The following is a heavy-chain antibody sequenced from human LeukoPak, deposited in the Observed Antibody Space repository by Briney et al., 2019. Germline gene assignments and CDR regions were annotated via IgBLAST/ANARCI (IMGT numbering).Heavy chain of an antibody. CDR3: ARGHPYYFDY. V-gene: IGHV4-59*01. J-gene: IGHJ4*02. Sequence: SETLSLTCTVSGGSISSYYWSWLRQPPGKGLEWIGYIYYSGSTNYNPSLESRGTISVDTSKNQFSLKLSSVTAADTAVYYCARGHPYYFDYWGQGTLVTVSS. CDR2: IYYSGST. CDR1: GGSISSYY.